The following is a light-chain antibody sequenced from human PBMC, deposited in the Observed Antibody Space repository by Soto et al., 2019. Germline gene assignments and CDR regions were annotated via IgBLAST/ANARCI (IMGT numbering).Light chain of an antibody. CDR3: QKYNSAPRT. Sequence: DIQMTQSPSSLSASVGDRVTITCRASQGISNYLAWYQQKPGKVPKLLIYAASTWPSGVPSRFSGSGSGTDFTLTISSLQPEDVETYFCQKYNSAPRTFGGGTKVEIK. CDR2: AAS. V-gene: IGKV1-27*01. J-gene: IGKJ4*01. CDR1: QGISNY.